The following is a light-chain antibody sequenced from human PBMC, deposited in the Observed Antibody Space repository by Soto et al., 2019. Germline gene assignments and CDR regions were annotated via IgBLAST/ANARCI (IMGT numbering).Light chain of an antibody. J-gene: IGKJ3*01. CDR2: GAS. CDR1: QSVSSSY. CDR3: QRYGSSPPIT. V-gene: IGKV3-20*01. Sequence: EIVLTQSPGTLSLSPGERATLSCRASQSVSSSYLAWYQQKPGQAPRLLIYGASSRATGIPDRFSGSGSGTHFILTISRLEPEDYAVYSCQRYGSSPPITFGPGTKVDIK.